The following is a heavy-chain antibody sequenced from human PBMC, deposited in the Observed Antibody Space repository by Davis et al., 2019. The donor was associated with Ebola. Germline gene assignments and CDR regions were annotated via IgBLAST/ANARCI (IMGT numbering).Heavy chain of an antibody. J-gene: IGHJ6*02. CDR2: IYSSGST. V-gene: IGHV4-59*11. Sequence: SETLSLTCTVSGGSISSHYWSWLRQPPGKGLEWIGYIYSSGSTKYHPSLTSRVTVSLDQSRNQFSLRLTSVTSADTATYYCARGTYTTGRDYYSYYVMDVWGQGTTVTVSS. D-gene: IGHD1-1*01. CDR1: GGSISSHY. CDR3: ARGTYTTGRDYYSYYVMDV.